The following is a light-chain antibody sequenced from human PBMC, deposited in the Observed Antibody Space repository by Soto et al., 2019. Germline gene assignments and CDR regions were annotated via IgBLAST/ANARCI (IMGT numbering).Light chain of an antibody. CDR1: QGISNY. Sequence: DIQMTQSPSSLSASVGDRVTITCRASQGISNYLAWYQQKPGKVPKLLIYAASTLQSGVPSRFSGSGSGTDFTLTISSLQPEEVATYYCQEYNSGSYTFGKGTTLEIK. CDR3: QEYNSGSYT. V-gene: IGKV1-27*01. J-gene: IGKJ2*01. CDR2: AAS.